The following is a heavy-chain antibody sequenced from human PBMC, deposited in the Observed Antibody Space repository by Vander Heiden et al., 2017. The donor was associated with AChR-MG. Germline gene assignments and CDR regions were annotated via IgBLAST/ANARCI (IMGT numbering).Heavy chain of an antibody. CDR2: ISWNSGSI. Sequence: VQLVESGGGLVQPGRSLRLYCAASGFPFEDSAMHCVRQAPGKGLEGVSGISWNSGSIGYADSVKGRFTISRDNAKNSLYLQMNSLRAEDTALYYCAKGSDLVVVAATLYFDYWGQGTLVTVSS. J-gene: IGHJ4*02. CDR1: GFPFEDSA. CDR3: AKGSDLVVVAATLYFDY. V-gene: IGHV3-9*01. D-gene: IGHD2-15*01.